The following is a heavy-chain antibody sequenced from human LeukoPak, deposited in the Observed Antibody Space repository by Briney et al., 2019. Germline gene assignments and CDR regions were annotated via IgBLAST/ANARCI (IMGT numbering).Heavy chain of an antibody. V-gene: IGHV3-15*01. D-gene: IGHD3-3*01. Sequence: GSLRLSCAASGFTFSNAWMSWVRQAPGKGLEWVGRIKSKTDGGTTDYAAPVKGRFTISRDDSKNTLYLQMNSLKTEDTAVYYCTTSVTYYDFWSGSNWFDPWGQGTLVTVSS. CDR1: GFTFSNAW. CDR2: IKSKTDGGTT. J-gene: IGHJ5*02. CDR3: TTSVTYYDFWSGSNWFDP.